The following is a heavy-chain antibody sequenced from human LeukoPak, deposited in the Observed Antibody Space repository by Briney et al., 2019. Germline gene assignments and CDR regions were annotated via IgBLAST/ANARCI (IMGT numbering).Heavy chain of an antibody. J-gene: IGHJ6*03. V-gene: IGHV3-30*18. CDR3: AKGSPDYGDYVGLYYYYYMDV. Sequence: GGSLRLSCAASGFTFSSYGMHWVRQAPGKGLEWVAVISYDGSNKYYADSVKGRFTISRDNSKNTLYLQMNSLRAEDTAVYYCAKGSPDYGDYVGLYYYYYMDVWGKGTTVTVSS. D-gene: IGHD4-17*01. CDR1: GFTFSSYG. CDR2: ISYDGSNK.